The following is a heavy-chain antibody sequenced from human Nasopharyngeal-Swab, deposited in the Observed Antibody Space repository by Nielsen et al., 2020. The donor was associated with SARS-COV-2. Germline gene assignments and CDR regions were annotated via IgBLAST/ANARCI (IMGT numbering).Heavy chain of an antibody. Sequence: GESLKISCAASGFIFSSYGMHWVRQAPGKGLEWVAVISYDGSNKYYADSVKGRFTISRDNSKNTLYLQMNSLRAEDTAVYYCAKSIKVEDFWSGYYGLDYYYGMDVWGQGTTVTVSS. V-gene: IGHV3-30*18. CDR3: AKSIKVEDFWSGYYGLDYYYGMDV. D-gene: IGHD3-3*01. CDR2: ISYDGSNK. J-gene: IGHJ6*02. CDR1: GFIFSSYG.